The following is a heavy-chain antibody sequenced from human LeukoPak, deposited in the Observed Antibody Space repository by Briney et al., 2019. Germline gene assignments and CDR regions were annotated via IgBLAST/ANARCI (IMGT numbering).Heavy chain of an antibody. CDR2: MSGSGGST. CDR3: AKDRVVVAATPRTRFDP. D-gene: IGHD2-15*01. CDR1: GFTFSSYA. V-gene: IGHV3-23*01. Sequence: PGVLLRRSFAASGFTFSSYAMSWFRQAPGKGLHWVSAMSGSGGSTYYADSVKGVFTISRDNSKNTLYLQMNSLRAEDTAVYYCAKDRVVVAATPRTRFDPWGQGTLVTVSS. J-gene: IGHJ5*02.